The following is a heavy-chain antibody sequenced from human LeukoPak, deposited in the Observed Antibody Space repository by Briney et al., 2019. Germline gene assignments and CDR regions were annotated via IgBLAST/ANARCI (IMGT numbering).Heavy chain of an antibody. CDR3: ARDLLMRDSSGYYSVSYYFDY. V-gene: IGHV1-2*02. Sequence: GASVKVSCKASGYTFTGYYMHWVRQAPGQGLEWMGWINPNSGGTNYAQKFQGRVTMTRDTSISTAYMELSRLRSDDTAVYYCARDLLMRDSSGYYSVSYYFDYWGQGTLVTVSS. CDR2: INPNSGGT. CDR1: GYTFTGYY. J-gene: IGHJ4*02. D-gene: IGHD3-22*01.